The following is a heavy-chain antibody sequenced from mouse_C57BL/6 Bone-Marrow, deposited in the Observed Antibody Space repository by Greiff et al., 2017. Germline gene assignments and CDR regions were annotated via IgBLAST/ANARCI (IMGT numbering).Heavy chain of an antibody. J-gene: IGHJ3*01. V-gene: IGHV3-6*01. Sequence: EVQLQQSGPGLVKPSQSLSLTCSVTGYSITSGYYRNWIRQFPGNKLEWMGYISYDGSNNYNPSIKNRISITRDTSKNQFFLKLNSVTTEDTATYYCARVGNGYYDWVWLAYWGQGTLVTVAA. D-gene: IGHD2-3*01. CDR2: ISYDGSN. CDR3: ARVGNGYYDWVWLAY. CDR1: GYSITSGYY.